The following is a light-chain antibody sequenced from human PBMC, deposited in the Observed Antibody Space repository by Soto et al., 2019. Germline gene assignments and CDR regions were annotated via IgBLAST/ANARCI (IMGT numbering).Light chain of an antibody. V-gene: IGLV2-14*01. CDR1: SSDVGGYNY. Sequence: QSALTQPASVSGSPGQSITISCTGTSSDVGGYNYVSWYQQHPGKAPTLMIYEVSKRPPGVSNRFSGSKSGNTASLTISGLQAEDESDYYCSTYTSGSTPYVFGTGTKLTVL. J-gene: IGLJ1*01. CDR2: EVS. CDR3: STYTSGSTPYV.